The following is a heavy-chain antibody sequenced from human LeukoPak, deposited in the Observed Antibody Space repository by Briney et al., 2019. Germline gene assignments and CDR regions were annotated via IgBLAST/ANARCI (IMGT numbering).Heavy chain of an antibody. V-gene: IGHV3-30-3*01. CDR3: ARGGLLGDPFDC. Sequence: GGSLRLSCAASGFTFSSYAMHWVRQAPGKGLEWVAVISYDGSNKYYADSVKGRFTISRDNSKNTLYLQMNSLRAEDTAVYYCARGGLLGDPFDCWGQGTLVTVSS. CDR1: GFTFSSYA. D-gene: IGHD4-17*01. CDR2: ISYDGSNK. J-gene: IGHJ4*02.